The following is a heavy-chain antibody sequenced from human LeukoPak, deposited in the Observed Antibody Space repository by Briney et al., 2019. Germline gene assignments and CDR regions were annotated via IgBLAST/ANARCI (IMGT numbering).Heavy chain of an antibody. CDR1: GGSIDSYY. V-gene: IGHV4-59*01. CDR2: IYYTGST. CDR3: ARVYQSAEYYFDY. D-gene: IGHD2-2*01. Sequence: PSETLSLTCTVSGGSIDSYYWSWIRQPPGKGLEWIGYIYYTGSTEYHPSLKSRVTISLDTSKNQSSLKLTSVTAADTAVYYCARVYQSAEYYFDYWGQGNLVSVSS. J-gene: IGHJ4*02.